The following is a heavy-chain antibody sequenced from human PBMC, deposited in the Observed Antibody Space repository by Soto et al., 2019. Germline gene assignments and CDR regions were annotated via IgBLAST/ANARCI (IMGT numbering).Heavy chain of an antibody. J-gene: IGHJ4*02. V-gene: IGHV3-23*01. Sequence: GGSLRLSCVASAFTFSTYAMSWVRQAPWKGLEWVSGINGNGGSTYYADSVKGRFTISRDNSENTLYLQMNSLRAEDTAVYYCARRGSGSYSDYWGQGTLVTVST. CDR1: AFTFSTYA. D-gene: IGHD1-26*01. CDR3: ARRGSGSYSDY. CDR2: INGNGGST.